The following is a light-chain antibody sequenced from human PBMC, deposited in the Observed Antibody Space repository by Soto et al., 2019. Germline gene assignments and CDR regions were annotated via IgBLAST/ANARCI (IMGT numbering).Light chain of an antibody. CDR3: SSYTSSSTVV. V-gene: IGLV2-14*01. CDR2: DVS. CDR1: SSDVGGYNY. J-gene: IGLJ1*01. Sequence: QSALTQPASVSGSPGQSITISCTGTSSDVGGYNYVSWYQQHPGKDPKLMIYDVSHRPSGVSDRFSGSKSGNTASLTISGLQAEDEADYYCSSYTSSSTVVFGTGTKLTVL.